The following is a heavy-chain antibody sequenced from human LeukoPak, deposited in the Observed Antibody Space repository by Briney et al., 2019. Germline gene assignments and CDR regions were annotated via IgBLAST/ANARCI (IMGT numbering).Heavy chain of an antibody. V-gene: IGHV3-23*01. CDR3: PKGCASTSCYTSEY. Sequence: GGSLRLSCAASGFTFSSYAMSWVRQAPGRGLEWVSAISGSGDSTYYADSVKGRFTISRDNSKNTLYLQMNSLRPEDTAVYYCPKGCASTSCYTSEYWGQGTLVTVSS. J-gene: IGHJ4*02. CDR2: ISGSGDST. D-gene: IGHD2-2*02. CDR1: GFTFSSYA.